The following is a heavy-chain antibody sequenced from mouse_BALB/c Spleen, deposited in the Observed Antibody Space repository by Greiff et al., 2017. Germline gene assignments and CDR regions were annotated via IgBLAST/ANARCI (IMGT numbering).Heavy chain of an antibody. CDR1: GYTFTEYI. Sequence: VKLQESGAGLVKPGASVKLSCKASGYTFTEYIIHWVKQRSGQGLEWIGWFYPGSGSIKYNEKFKDKATLTADKSSSTVYMELSRLTSEDSAVYFCARHSVARCYFDYWGQGTTLTVSS. D-gene: IGHD1-1*01. V-gene: IGHV1-62-2*01. CDR3: ARHSVARCYFDY. CDR2: FYPGSGSI. J-gene: IGHJ2*01.